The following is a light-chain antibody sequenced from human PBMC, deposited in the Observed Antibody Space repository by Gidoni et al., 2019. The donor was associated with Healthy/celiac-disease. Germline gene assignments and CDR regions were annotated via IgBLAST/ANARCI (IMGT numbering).Light chain of an antibody. CDR3: QQRSNWPPIX. J-gene: IGKJ5*01. V-gene: IGKV3-11*01. CDR2: DAS. Sequence: EIVLTQSPAPLSLSPGEKATLSCRASQSVSSYLAWYQQKPGQAPRLLIYDASNRATGIPARFSGSGSGTDFTLTISSLEPEDFAVYYCQQRSNWPPIXXXQGTRLEIK. CDR1: QSVSSY.